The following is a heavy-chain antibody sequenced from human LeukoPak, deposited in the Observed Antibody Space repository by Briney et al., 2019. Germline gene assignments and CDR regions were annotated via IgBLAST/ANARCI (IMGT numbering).Heavy chain of an antibody. CDR1: GYTFTSYY. D-gene: IGHD2-2*01. V-gene: IGHV1-46*01. CDR3: ARALNDIVVVPAASDYMDF. Sequence: ASVKVSCKASGYTFTSYYMHWVRQAPGQGLEWMGIINPSGGSTSYAQKFQGRVTMTMDMSTSTVYMELSNLRTEDTAVYYCARALNDIVVVPAASDYMDFWGKGTTVTVSS. CDR2: INPSGGST. J-gene: IGHJ6*03.